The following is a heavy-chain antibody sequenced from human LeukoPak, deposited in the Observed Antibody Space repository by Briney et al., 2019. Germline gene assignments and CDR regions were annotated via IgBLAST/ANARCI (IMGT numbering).Heavy chain of an antibody. Sequence: GGSLRLSCAASGFTFRSYWMHWVRQAPGKGLVWVSRINTDGSSTSYADSVKGRFTISRDNAKNTLYLQMNSLRAEDTAVYYCARSTDSWTNYYGMDVWGQGTTVTVSS. CDR3: ARSTDSWTNYYGMDV. J-gene: IGHJ6*02. V-gene: IGHV3-74*01. CDR1: GFTFRSYW. CDR2: INTDGSST. D-gene: IGHD3/OR15-3a*01.